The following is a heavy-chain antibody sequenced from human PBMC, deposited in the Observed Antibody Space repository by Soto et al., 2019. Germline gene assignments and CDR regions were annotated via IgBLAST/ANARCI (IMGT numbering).Heavy chain of an antibody. CDR1: GFSLRTSGVG. CDR2: IYWNDDK. J-gene: IGHJ5*02. CDR3: AKSGSSGWYGWFDP. D-gene: IGHD6-19*01. Sequence: SGPTLVNPTQTLTLTCSFSGFSLRTSGVGVGWIRQPPGKALEWLGFIYWNDDKRYSPSLKSRLTITKDTSKNQVVLTMTNMDPVDTATYYCAKSGSSGWYGWFDPWGQGTLVTVSS. V-gene: IGHV2-5*01.